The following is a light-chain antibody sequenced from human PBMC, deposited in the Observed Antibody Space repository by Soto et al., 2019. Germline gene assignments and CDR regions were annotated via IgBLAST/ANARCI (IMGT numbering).Light chain of an antibody. J-gene: IGLJ2*01. V-gene: IGLV2-11*01. Sequence: QSALTQPRSVSGSPGQSVTISCTGTSSDVGGYNYVSWYQQHPGKAPKLMIYDVSKRPSGVPDRFSGSKSGNTAYLTISGLQAEDEADYYCCSYAGYYTLVFGGGTKLTVL. CDR1: SSDVGGYNY. CDR3: CSYAGYYTLV. CDR2: DVS.